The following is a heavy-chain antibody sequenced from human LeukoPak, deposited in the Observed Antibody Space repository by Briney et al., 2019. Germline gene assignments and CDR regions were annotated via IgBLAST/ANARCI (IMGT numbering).Heavy chain of an antibody. Sequence: ASVKVSCKASGYTFTSYDINWVRQATGQGLEWMGWMNPNSGNTGYAQKFQGRVTMTRNTSISTAYMELSSLRSEDTAVYNCARGSVVPAAKAYYYYYGMDVWGQGTTVTVS. CDR2: MNPNSGNT. V-gene: IGHV1-8*01. J-gene: IGHJ6*02. D-gene: IGHD2-2*01. CDR1: GYTFTSYD. CDR3: ARGSVVPAAKAYYYYYGMDV.